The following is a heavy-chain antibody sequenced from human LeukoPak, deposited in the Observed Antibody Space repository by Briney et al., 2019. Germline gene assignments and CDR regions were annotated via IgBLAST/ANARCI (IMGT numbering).Heavy chain of an antibody. D-gene: IGHD1-26*01. CDR1: GGSISSYY. V-gene: IGHV4-4*09. CDR2: IYTSGST. J-gene: IGHJ6*03. CDR3: ARSSRGYSARGYYYYYVDV. Sequence: SETLSLTCTVSGGSISSYYWSWIRQPPGKGLEWIGYIYTSGSTNYDPALKSRVTISVDTSKNQFSLKLSSVTAADTDVYYCARSSRGYSARGYYYYYVDVWGKGTTVTVSS.